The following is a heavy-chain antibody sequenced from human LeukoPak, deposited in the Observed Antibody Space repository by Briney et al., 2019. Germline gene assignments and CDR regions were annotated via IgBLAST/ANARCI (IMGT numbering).Heavy chain of an antibody. D-gene: IGHD3-16*01. J-gene: IGHJ5*02. Sequence: SETLSLTCSVSGGSITSYYLSWIRQPAGKGLEWIGRIYSGTTTYNPSLESRVTMSLDTSKSQVSLTLTSVTAADTALYYCARDSGTTGGVKFDPWGQGTPVTVSS. CDR1: GGSITSYY. CDR3: ARDSGTTGGVKFDP. V-gene: IGHV4-4*07. CDR2: IYSGTT.